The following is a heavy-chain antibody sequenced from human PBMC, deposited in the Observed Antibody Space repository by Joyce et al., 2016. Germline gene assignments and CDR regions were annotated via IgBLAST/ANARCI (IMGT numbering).Heavy chain of an antibody. CDR3: ARSRFFDLLTGYFDY. CDR2: SNPSSGGA. J-gene: IGHJ4*02. D-gene: IGHD3-9*01. V-gene: IGHV1-2*02. CDR1: GYTFTGFY. Sequence: QVHLAQSGADVKKPGASVKVSCKASGYTFTGFYIHWGRQAPGERPEWMGWSNPSSGGAYYAQKFKGRVTMTRDTSIATAYMELSSLRSDDTAVYYCARSRFFDLLTGYFDYWGQGNLVTVSS.